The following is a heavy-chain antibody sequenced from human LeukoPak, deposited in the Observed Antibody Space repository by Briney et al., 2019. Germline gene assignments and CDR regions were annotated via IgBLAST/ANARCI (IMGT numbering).Heavy chain of an antibody. CDR1: GYTFTGYY. Sequence: GASVKVSCKASGYTFTGYYMHWVRQAPGRGLEWMGWISAYNGNTNYAQKLQGRVTMTTDTSTSTAYMELRSLRSDDTAVYYCASLQYYYDSSGYYPTGEVAFDIWGQGTMVTVSS. CDR3: ASLQYYYDSSGYYPTGEVAFDI. V-gene: IGHV1-18*04. J-gene: IGHJ3*02. D-gene: IGHD3-22*01. CDR2: ISAYNGNT.